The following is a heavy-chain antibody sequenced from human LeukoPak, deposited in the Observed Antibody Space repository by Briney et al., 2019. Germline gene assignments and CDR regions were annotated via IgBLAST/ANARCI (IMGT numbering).Heavy chain of an antibody. CDR3: ARQVEQWLVNY. Sequence: SETLSLTCTVSGGSISSYYWSWIRQPAGKGLEWIGSIYYSGSTYYNPSLKSRVTISVDTSKNQFSLKLSSVTAADTAVYYCARQVEQWLVNYWGQGTLVTVSS. V-gene: IGHV4-59*05. CDR1: GGSISSYY. CDR2: IYYSGST. D-gene: IGHD6-19*01. J-gene: IGHJ4*02.